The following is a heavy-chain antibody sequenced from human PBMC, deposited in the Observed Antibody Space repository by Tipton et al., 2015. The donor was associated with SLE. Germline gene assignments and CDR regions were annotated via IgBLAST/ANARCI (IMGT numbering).Heavy chain of an antibody. J-gene: IGHJ3*02. D-gene: IGHD1-26*01. CDR1: GGSISSSSYY. CDR3: ARATAEGGAFDI. Sequence: TLSLTCTVSGGSISSSSYYWGWIRQPPGKGLEWIGYIYYSGTTYYNPSLKSRVTISVDTSKNQFSLKLSSVTAADTAVYYCARATAEGGAFDIWGQGTMVTVSS. CDR2: IYYSGTT. V-gene: IGHV4-39*07.